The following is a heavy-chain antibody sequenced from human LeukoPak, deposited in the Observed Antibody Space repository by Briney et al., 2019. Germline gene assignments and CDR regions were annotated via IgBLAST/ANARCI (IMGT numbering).Heavy chain of an antibody. CDR2: IYYSGST. V-gene: IGHV4-59*01. Sequence: SETLSLTCTVSGGSISSYCWSWIRQPPGKGLEWIGYIYYSGSTNYNPSLKSRVTISVDTSKNQFSLKLSSVTAADTAVYYCARVWGAATYYDYWGQGTLVTVSS. D-gene: IGHD3-16*01. J-gene: IGHJ4*02. CDR3: ARVWGAATYYDY. CDR1: GGSISSYC.